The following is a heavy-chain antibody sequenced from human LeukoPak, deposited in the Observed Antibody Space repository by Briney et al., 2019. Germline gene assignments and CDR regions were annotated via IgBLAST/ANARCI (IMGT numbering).Heavy chain of an antibody. J-gene: IGHJ1*01. Sequence: ASVKVSCKASGYTFTGYYMHWVRQAPGQGLEWMGWINPNSGGTNYAQKFQGRVTMTRDTSISTAYMELSRLRSDDTAVYYCERALSYMQQLAEYFQHWGQGTLVTVSS. CDR2: INPNSGGT. CDR3: ERALSYMQQLAEYFQH. V-gene: IGHV1-2*02. D-gene: IGHD6-13*01. CDR1: GYTFTGYY.